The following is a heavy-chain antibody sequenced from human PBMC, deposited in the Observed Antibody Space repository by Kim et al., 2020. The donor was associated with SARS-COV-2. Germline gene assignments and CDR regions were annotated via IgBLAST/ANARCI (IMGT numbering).Heavy chain of an antibody. D-gene: IGHD1-26*01. CDR1: GGSITSSAYH. CDR3: ARRVGDVYIGYHFDS. J-gene: IGHJ4*02. V-gene: IGHV4-39*01. CDR2: IFYSGTT. Sequence: SETLSLTCIVSGGSITSSAYHWAWIRQSPGKGLEWIASIFYSGTTYYNPSLKSRVTLSVDTSKNQFSLKVRSVTAADTAVYYCARRVGDVYIGYHFDSWGQGTLVTVSS.